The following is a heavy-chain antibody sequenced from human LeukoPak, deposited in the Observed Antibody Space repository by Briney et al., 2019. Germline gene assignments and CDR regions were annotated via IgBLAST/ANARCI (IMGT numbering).Heavy chain of an antibody. V-gene: IGHV3-21*01. CDR2: ISSNSSYI. J-gene: IGHJ5*02. D-gene: IGHD6-19*01. Sequence: GGSLRLSCAASGFTFSSYSMNWVRQAPGKGLEWVSSISSNSSYIYYADSVKGRFTISRDNAKNSLYLQMNSLRAEDTAVYYCARAKIAVAGGGNWFDPWGQGTLVTVSS. CDR3: ARAKIAVAGGGNWFDP. CDR1: GFTFSSYS.